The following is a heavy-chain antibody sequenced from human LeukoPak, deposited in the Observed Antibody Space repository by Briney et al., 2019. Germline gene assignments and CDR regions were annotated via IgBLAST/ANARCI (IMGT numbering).Heavy chain of an antibody. D-gene: IGHD2-15*01. J-gene: IGHJ5*02. Sequence: SETLSLTCTVSGGSISSYHWSWIRQPPGKGLEWIGYIYYSGSTNYNPSLKSRVTIAVDTSKNQFSLRLSSVTAADTAAYYCARDAHCTGVSCYSPYNWFDPWGQGTLVTVSS. CDR2: IYYSGST. CDR3: ARDAHCTGVSCYSPYNWFDP. V-gene: IGHV4-59*12. CDR1: GGSISSYH.